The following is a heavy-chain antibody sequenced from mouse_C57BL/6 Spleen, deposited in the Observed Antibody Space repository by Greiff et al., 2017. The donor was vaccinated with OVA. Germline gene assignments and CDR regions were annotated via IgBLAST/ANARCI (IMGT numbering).Heavy chain of an antibody. V-gene: IGHV1-52*01. Sequence: QVQLQQPGAELVRPGSSVKLSCKASGYTFTSYWMHWVKQRPIQGLEWIGNIDPSDSETHYNQKFKDKATLTVDKSSSTAYMQLSSLTSEDSAVYCCARGEITTVVATDWYFDVWGTGTTVTVSS. J-gene: IGHJ1*03. CDR1: GYTFTSYW. CDR2: IDPSDSET. CDR3: ARGEITTVVATDWYFDV. D-gene: IGHD1-1*01.